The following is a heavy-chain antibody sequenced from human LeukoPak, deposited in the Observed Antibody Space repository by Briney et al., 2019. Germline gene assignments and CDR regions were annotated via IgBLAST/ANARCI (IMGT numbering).Heavy chain of an antibody. D-gene: IGHD5/OR15-5a*01. J-gene: IGHJ2*01. CDR2: ISYDGSNK. CDR3: ARDLVSSYWYFDL. CDR1: GVTFSSYA. V-gene: IGHV3-30*04. Sequence: GGSLRLTCAASGVTFSSYAMHWVRQAPGKGLEWEAVISYDGSNKYYADSVKGRFTISRDNPKNTLYLQMNSLRAEDTAVYYCARDLVSSYWYFDLWGRGTLVTVSS.